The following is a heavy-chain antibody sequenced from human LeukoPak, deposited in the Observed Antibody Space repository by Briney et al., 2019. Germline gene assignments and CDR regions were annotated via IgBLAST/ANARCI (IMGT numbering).Heavy chain of an antibody. V-gene: IGHV3-30*18. CDR1: GFTFSSYG. Sequence: GGSLRLSCAASGFTFSSYGMHWVRQAPGKGLEWVAVITYDGGNKYYGDSVKGRLTISRDNSENTLYLQMSRLRAEDTAVYYCAKDGGRVLDYWRQGTLVTVSS. J-gene: IGHJ4*02. CDR2: ITYDGGNK. CDR3: AKDGGRVLDY. D-gene: IGHD2-15*01.